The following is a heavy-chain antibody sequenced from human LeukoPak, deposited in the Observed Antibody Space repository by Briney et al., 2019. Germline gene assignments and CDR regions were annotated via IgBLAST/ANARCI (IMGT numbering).Heavy chain of an antibody. CDR1: GFTFSSYA. CDR2: ISGSDSST. Sequence: GGSLRLSCAAWGFTFSSYAMSGVRQAPGKGLDCVSAISGSDSSTYNADCVTGRLTISKDNSKNTLYLQMNSLRAEDTAVYYCAKDAELYDSSGFYFDYWGQGTLVTVSS. CDR3: AKDAELYDSSGFYFDY. J-gene: IGHJ4*02. D-gene: IGHD3-22*01. V-gene: IGHV3-23*01.